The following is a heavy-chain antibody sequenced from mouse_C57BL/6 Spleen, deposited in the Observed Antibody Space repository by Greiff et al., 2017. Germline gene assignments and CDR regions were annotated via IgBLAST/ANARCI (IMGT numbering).Heavy chain of an antibody. CDR1: GFSLTSYG. D-gene: IGHD2-1*01. J-gene: IGHJ3*01. Sequence: QVQLQQSGPGLVQPSQCLSITCTASGFSLTSYGVHWVRQSPGKGLEWLGVIWRGGSTDYNAAFISRLSISEDKSKSQVFFKMNSLRADDAAIYYCARGDSLLWHWFAYWGQGTLVTVSA. V-gene: IGHV2-2*01. CDR2: IWRGGST. CDR3: ARGDSLLWHWFAY.